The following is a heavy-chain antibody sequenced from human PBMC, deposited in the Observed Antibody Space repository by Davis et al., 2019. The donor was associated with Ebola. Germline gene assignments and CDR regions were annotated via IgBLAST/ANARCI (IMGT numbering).Heavy chain of an antibody. D-gene: IGHD6-6*01. Sequence: MPSETLSLTCTVSGGSISSYYWSWIRQPPGKGLEWIGYIYYSGSTYYNPSLKSRVTISVDTSKNQFSLKLSSVTAADTAVYYCACRYSSSPLYWGQGTLVTVSS. CDR1: GGSISSYY. CDR3: ACRYSSSPLY. J-gene: IGHJ4*02. CDR2: IYYSGST. V-gene: IGHV4-59*08.